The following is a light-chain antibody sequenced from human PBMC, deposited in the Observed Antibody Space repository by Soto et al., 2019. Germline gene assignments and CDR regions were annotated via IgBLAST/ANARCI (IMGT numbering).Light chain of an antibody. J-gene: IGKJ1*01. CDR3: QQFAISTT. CDR2: DAS. V-gene: IGKV1-5*01. Sequence: IQMTQSPSTLSASVGDRVTITCRASHNIERWMAWYQQKPGKAPSLLIFDASTLHSGVPSRFSGSGSGTDFTLTISSLQPEEFATDDCQQFAISTTFGQGTKVDI. CDR1: HNIERW.